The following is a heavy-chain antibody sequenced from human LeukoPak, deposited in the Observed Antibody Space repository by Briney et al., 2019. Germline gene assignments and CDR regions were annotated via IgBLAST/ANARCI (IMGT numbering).Heavy chain of an antibody. J-gene: IGHJ1*01. CDR1: GFTFSSYS. CDR2: ISSSTI. Sequence: GGSLRLSCAASGFTFSSYSMNWVRQAPGKGLEWVSYISSSTIYYADSVKGRFTISRDNAKNSLYLQMSSLRAEDTAVYYCARDNSYFPYYDSSGEYFQHWGQGTLVTVSS. D-gene: IGHD3-22*01. V-gene: IGHV3-48*04. CDR3: ARDNSYFPYYDSSGEYFQH.